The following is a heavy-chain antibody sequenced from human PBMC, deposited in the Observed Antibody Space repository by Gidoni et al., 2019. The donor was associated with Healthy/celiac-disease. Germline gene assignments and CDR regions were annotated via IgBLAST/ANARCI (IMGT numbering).Heavy chain of an antibody. D-gene: IGHD4-17*01. CDR1: GFTFRDYY. V-gene: IGHV3-11*01. Sequence: QVQLVASGGGLVKPGGSLILSCAASGFTFRDYYMSWIRQAPGKGLEWVSYISSSGSTIYYADSVKGRFTISRDNAKNSLYLQMNSLRAEDTAVYYCVPDPDYGDYLRYNWFDPWGQGTLVTVSS. J-gene: IGHJ5*02. CDR3: VPDPDYGDYLRYNWFDP. CDR2: ISSSGSTI.